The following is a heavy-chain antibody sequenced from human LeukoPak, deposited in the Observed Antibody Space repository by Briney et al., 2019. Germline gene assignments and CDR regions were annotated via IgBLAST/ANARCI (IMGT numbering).Heavy chain of an antibody. CDR1: GFTFSGSA. J-gene: IGHJ4*02. D-gene: IGHD6-19*01. V-gene: IGHV3-73*01. CDR2: IRSKANSYAT. Sequence: GGSLRLSCAAPGFTFSGSAMHWVRQASGKGLEWVGRIRSKANSYATAYAASVKGRFTISRDDSKNTAYLQMNSLKTEDTAVYYCTSISSGWYLGYWGQGTLVTVSS. CDR3: TSISSGWYLGY.